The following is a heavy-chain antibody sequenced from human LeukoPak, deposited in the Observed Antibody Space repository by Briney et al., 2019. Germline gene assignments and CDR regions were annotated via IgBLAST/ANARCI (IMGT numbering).Heavy chain of an antibody. CDR1: GGSISSYY. CDR3: ARGNRYFDYGFAYYFDY. Sequence: SETLSLTCTVSGGSISSYYWSWIRQPPGKGLEWIGYIYYSGSTNYNPSLKSRVTISVDTSKNQFSLKLSSVAAADTAVYYCARGNRYFDYGFAYYFDYWGQGTLVTVSS. V-gene: IGHV4-59*01. J-gene: IGHJ4*02. D-gene: IGHD3-9*01. CDR2: IYYSGST.